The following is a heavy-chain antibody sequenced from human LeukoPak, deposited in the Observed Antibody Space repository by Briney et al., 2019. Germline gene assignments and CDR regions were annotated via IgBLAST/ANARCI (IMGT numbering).Heavy chain of an antibody. Sequence: SVKVSCKASGGTFSSYAISWVRQAPGQGLEWMGGIIPIFGTANYAQKFQGRVTITADESTSTAYMELSSLRSEDTAVYYCARDRSLDLRYDSSGYYSILDYWGQGTLVTVSS. D-gene: IGHD3-22*01. J-gene: IGHJ4*02. CDR3: ARDRSLDLRYDSSGYYSILDY. V-gene: IGHV1-69*01. CDR2: IIPIFGTA. CDR1: GGTFSSYA.